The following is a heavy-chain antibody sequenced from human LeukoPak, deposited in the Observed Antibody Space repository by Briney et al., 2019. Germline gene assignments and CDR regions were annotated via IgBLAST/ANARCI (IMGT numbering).Heavy chain of an antibody. CDR1: GLTLRNYA. CDR2: IKQDGSEK. J-gene: IGHJ4*02. V-gene: IGHV3-7*01. CDR3: ARAKDLYYYDSSGYLY. Sequence: PGGSLRLSCAASGLTLRNYAISWVRQAPGKGLEWVANIKQDGSEKYYVDSVKGRFTISRDNAKNSLYLQMNSLRAEDTAVYYCARAKDLYYYDSSGYLYWGQGTLVTVSS. D-gene: IGHD3-22*01.